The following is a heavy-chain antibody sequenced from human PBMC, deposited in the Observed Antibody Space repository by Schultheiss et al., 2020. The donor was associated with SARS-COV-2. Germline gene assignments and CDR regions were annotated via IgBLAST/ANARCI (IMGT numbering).Heavy chain of an antibody. J-gene: IGHJ4*02. Sequence: GGSLRLSCAASGFTFSNYAMTWVRQAPGKGPECVSSVSGSGVSTNYADSVKGRFTISRDNFKNTLYLQMNSLRVEDTAVYYCAKALEAGGTYYSRYFDYWGQGALVTVSS. CDR2: VSGSGVST. D-gene: IGHD3-22*01. CDR1: GFTFSNYA. V-gene: IGHV3-23*01. CDR3: AKALEAGGTYYSRYFDY.